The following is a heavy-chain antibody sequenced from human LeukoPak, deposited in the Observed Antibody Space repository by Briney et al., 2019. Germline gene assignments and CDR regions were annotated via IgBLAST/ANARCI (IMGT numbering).Heavy chain of an antibody. CDR1: GGSISSSNYY. CDR2: IYYSGST. Sequence: SETLSLTCSVSGGSISSSNYYWGWIRQPPGKGLEWIGTIYYSGSTYYNPSLKSRVTISVDTSRNQFSLRLTSVTAADTAVYYCARHHYYDSSGYMYYFDYWGQGTLVTVSS. D-gene: IGHD3-22*01. J-gene: IGHJ4*02. V-gene: IGHV4-39*01. CDR3: ARHHYYDSSGYMYYFDY.